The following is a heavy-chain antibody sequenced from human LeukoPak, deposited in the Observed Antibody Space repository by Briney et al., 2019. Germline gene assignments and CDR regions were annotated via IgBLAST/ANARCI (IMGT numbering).Heavy chain of an antibody. CDR1: GFTFSSYS. CDR3: ARDATVTTPYFDY. Sequence: SGGSLRLSCAASGFTFSSYSMNWVRQAPGKGLEWVSSISSSSSYIYYADSVKGRFTISRDNAKNSLYLQMNSLRAEDTAVYYCARDATVTTPYFDYWGQGTPVTVSS. CDR2: ISSSSSYI. D-gene: IGHD4-17*01. V-gene: IGHV3-21*01. J-gene: IGHJ4*02.